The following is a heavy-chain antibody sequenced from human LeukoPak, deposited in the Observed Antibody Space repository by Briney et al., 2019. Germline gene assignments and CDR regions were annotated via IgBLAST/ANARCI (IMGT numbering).Heavy chain of an antibody. V-gene: IGHV1-18*01. CDR2: ISAYNGNT. J-gene: IGHJ4*02. D-gene: IGHD3-9*01. CDR1: GYTFTSYG. Sequence: ASVKVSCKASGYTFTSYGISWVRQAPGQGLEWMGWISAYNGNTNYAQKLQGRVTMTTDTSTSTAYMELRSLRSDDTAVYYCARGRLNYDILTGYSSYYFDYWGQGTLVTVSS. CDR3: ARGRLNYDILTGYSSYYFDY.